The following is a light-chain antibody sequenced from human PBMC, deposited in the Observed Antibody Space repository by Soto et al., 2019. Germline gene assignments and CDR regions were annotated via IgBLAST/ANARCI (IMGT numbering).Light chain of an antibody. Sequence: EIVLTQSPATLSLSPGERATLSCRASQSVRSYLAWYQQKPGQAPRLLIYDASNRATGIPARFSGSGSGTDFTLTISILEPEDFAVYYCHQRSNWPWTFGQGTKVEIK. J-gene: IGKJ1*01. CDR3: HQRSNWPWT. V-gene: IGKV3-11*01. CDR1: QSVRSY. CDR2: DAS.